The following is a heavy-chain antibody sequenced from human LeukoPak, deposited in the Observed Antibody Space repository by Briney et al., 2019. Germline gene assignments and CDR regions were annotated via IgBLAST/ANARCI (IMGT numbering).Heavy chain of an antibody. V-gene: IGHV3-23*01. CDR3: AKVGEYQLLLYAFDM. D-gene: IGHD2-2*01. CDR1: GFTFSSYG. J-gene: IGHJ3*02. CDR2: ISGSGGST. Sequence: GGTLRLSCAASGFTFSSYGMSWVRQAPGKGLEWVSAISGSGGSTYYADSVKGRFTISKDNSKNTLYLQMNSLRAEDTAVYYCAKVGEYQLLLYAFDMWGQGTMVTVSS.